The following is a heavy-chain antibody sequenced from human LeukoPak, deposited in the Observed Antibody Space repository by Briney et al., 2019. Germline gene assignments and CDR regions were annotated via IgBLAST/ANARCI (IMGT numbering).Heavy chain of an antibody. CDR2: IYYSGST. J-gene: IGHJ6*02. Sequence: PSETLSLTCTVSGGSISIYYWSWIRQPPGTGLGWIGYIYYSGSTNYNPSLKRRVTMSVDTSKKQFSLKLSSVTAADTAVYFCARGPTVNNYYYGMDVWGQGTTVTVSS. D-gene: IGHD4-17*01. CDR3: ARGPTVNNYYYGMDV. CDR1: GGSISIYY. V-gene: IGHV4-59*01.